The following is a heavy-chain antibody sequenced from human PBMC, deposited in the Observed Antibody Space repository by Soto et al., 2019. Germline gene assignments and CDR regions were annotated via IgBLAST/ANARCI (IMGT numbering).Heavy chain of an antibody. Sequence: SETLSLTCTVSGGSISSGGYFWSWIRQHPGKGLEWIGFIYYSGSTYYNPSLKSRVTKSVDKSKNQYTLKLSSVTAADTAVYYCASQKLDVPAFFDYWGQGILVTVAS. CDR2: IYYSGST. J-gene: IGHJ4*02. D-gene: IGHD3-3*02. CDR3: ASQKLDVPAFFDY. V-gene: IGHV4-31*03. CDR1: GGSISSGGYF.